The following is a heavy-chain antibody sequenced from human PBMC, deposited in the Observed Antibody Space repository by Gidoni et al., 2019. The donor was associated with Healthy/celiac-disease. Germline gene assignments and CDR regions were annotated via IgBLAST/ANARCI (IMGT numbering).Heavy chain of an antibody. V-gene: IGHV3-30-3*01. D-gene: IGHD3-22*01. J-gene: IGHJ3*02. CDR1: GFTFSSYA. CDR3: ARDGRYYDSSGKGGRDAFDI. Sequence: QVQLVESGGGVVQPGRSLRLSCSASGFTFSSYAMPWVRQAPGKGLEWVAVISYDGSNKYYADSVKGRFTNSRDNSKNTLYLQMNSLRAEDTAVYYCARDGRYYDSSGKGGRDAFDIWGQGTMVTVSS. CDR2: ISYDGSNK.